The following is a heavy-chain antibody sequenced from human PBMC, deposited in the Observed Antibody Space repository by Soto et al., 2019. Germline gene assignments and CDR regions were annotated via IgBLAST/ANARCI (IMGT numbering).Heavy chain of an antibody. Sequence: PXGSLRLSCAVSGFTFSNHAMSWVRQAPGKGLEWVSAISTAVGATYYADSVKGRFTISRDDSNNTLFLQMNSLRAEDTAVYYCAKDRTAAARNFDYWGQGTLVTVSS. CDR2: ISTAVGAT. CDR3: AKDRTAAARNFDY. J-gene: IGHJ4*02. V-gene: IGHV3-23*01. CDR1: GFTFSNHA. D-gene: IGHD6-13*01.